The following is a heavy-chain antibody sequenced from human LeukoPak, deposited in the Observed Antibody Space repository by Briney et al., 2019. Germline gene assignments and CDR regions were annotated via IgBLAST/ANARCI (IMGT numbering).Heavy chain of an antibody. CDR2: ISWNSGSI. CDR3: AKGGSFGGYCSGGSCYDYAFDI. J-gene: IGHJ3*02. CDR1: GFTFDDYA. V-gene: IGHV3-9*03. Sequence: GRSLRLSCAASGFTFDDYAMHWVRQAPGKGLEWVSGISWNSGSIGYADSVKGRFTISRENAKNSLYLQMNSLRAEDMALYYCAKGGSFGGYCSGGSCYDYAFDIWGQGTMVTVSS. D-gene: IGHD2-15*01.